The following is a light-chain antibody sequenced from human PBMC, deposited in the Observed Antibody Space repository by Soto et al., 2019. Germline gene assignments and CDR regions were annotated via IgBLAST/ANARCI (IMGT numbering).Light chain of an antibody. Sequence: DIRMTQSPSTLSASVGDRVTISCRASQRISTWLAWYQQSPGKAPKLLIYDASRLQTGVPSRFSGGGSGTEFTLTISRLEPEDSAVYFCQQYTGPPTTFGQGTRLEIK. V-gene: IGKV1-5*01. CDR3: QQYTGPPTT. CDR1: QRISTW. CDR2: DAS. J-gene: IGKJ5*01.